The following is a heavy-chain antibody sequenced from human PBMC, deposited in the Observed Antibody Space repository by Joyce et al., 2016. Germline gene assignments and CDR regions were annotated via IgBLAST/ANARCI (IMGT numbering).Heavy chain of an antibody. CDR1: GGSISSGGFY. CDR2: LYDRGST. V-gene: IGHV4-31*03. Sequence: QVQLQESGPGLVKPSQTLSLTCTVSGGSISSGGFYWSWIRQQPGKGLEWIGYLYDRGSTYYNPSLMSRVTISVDTSNNQFSLKLTSVTAADTAVYYCARGSPGDAFDIWGQGTMVTVSS. CDR3: ARGSPGDAFDI. J-gene: IGHJ3*02.